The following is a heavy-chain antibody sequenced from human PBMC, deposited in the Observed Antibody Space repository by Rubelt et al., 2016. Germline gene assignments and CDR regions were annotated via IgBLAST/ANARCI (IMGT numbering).Heavy chain of an antibody. CDR3: ARDKEWLATRGCQNWFDP. D-gene: IGHD6-19*01. CDR1: GYTFTSYG. V-gene: IGHV1-18*01. J-gene: IGHJ5*02. CDR2: ISAYHGNT. Sequence: QVQLVQSGAEVKKPGASVKVSCKASGYTFTSYGISWVRQAPGQGLEWMGWISAYHGNTNYAQKLQGRVTMTTDTSTGTAYMELRSLRSDDTAVYYCARDKEWLATRGCQNWFDPWGQGTLVTVSS.